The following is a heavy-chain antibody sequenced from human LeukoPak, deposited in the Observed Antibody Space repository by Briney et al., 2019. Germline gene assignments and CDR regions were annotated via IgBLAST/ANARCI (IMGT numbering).Heavy chain of an antibody. CDR2: IDYSGSI. J-gene: IGHJ5*02. CDR1: GGSISSYY. CDR3: ARRRRHCSGGSCYSGWFDP. Sequence: SETLSLTCTVSGGSISSYYWSWIRQPPGKGLEWIGYIDYSGSINYNPSLKSRVTISIDTSKNQFSLKLSSVTAADTAVYYCARRRRHCSGGSCYSGWFDPWGQGTLVTVSS. V-gene: IGHV4-59*12. D-gene: IGHD2-15*01.